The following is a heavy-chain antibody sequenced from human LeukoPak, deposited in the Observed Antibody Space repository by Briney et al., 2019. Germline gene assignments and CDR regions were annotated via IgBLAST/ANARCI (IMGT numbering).Heavy chain of an antibody. CDR3: AREYYYDSSALN. Sequence: SETLSLTCTVSGGSISSGGYYWSWIRQHPGKGLEWIGYIYYSGSTYYNPSLKSRVTISVDASKNQFSLKLSSVTAADTAVYYCAREYYYDSSALNWGQGTLVTVSS. D-gene: IGHD3-22*01. J-gene: IGHJ4*02. CDR1: GGSISSGGYY. V-gene: IGHV4-31*03. CDR2: IYYSGST.